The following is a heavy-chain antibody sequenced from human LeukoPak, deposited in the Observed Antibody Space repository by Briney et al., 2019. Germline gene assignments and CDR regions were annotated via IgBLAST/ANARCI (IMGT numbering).Heavy chain of an antibody. CDR2: ISWDGGST. CDR3: AKDGKNYFDY. CDR1: GFIFDDYT. J-gene: IGHJ4*02. Sequence: GGSLRLSCAASGFIFDDYTMHWVRQAPGKGLEWVSLISWDGGSTYYADSVKGRFTISRDNSKNSLSLQMNSLRAEDTALYYCAKDGKNYFDYWGQGTLVTVSS. V-gene: IGHV3-43*01.